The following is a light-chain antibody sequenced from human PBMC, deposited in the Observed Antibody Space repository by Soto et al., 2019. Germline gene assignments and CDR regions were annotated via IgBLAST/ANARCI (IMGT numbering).Light chain of an antibody. CDR2: GNS. J-gene: IGLJ1*01. Sequence: QSVLTQPPSVSGAPGQRVTISCTGSSSNIGAGYDVHWYQQLPGTAPKLLIYGNSNRPSGVPDRFSGSKSGTSASLAITGLQAEDEADYYCQSYDSSGGVLGTGTKLTVL. CDR3: QSYDSSGGV. V-gene: IGLV1-40*01. CDR1: SSNIGAGYD.